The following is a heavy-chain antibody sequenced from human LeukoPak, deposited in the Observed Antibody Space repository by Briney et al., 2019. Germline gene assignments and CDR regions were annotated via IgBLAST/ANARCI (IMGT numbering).Heavy chain of an antibody. CDR2: IYYSGST. J-gene: IGHJ5*02. V-gene: IGHV4-38-2*02. CDR3: ARLGYGVDWFDP. D-gene: IGHD4-17*01. Sequence: PSETLSLTCTVSGYSISSGYYWGWIRQPPGKGLEWIGYIYYSGSTNYNPSLKSRVTISVDTSEYQFSLRLSSVTAADTAVYYCARLGYGVDWFDPWGQGTLVTVSS. CDR1: GYSISSGYY.